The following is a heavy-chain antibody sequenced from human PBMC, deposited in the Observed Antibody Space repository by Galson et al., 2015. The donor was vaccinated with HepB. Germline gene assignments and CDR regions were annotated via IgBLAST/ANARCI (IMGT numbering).Heavy chain of an antibody. V-gene: IGHV3-21*01. D-gene: IGHD3-22*01. J-gene: IGHJ2*01. CDR2: ISSSSSYI. CDR3: ARDLIVVVQNWYFDL. CDR1: GFTFSSYS. Sequence: SLRLSCAASGFTFSSYSMNWVRQAPGKGLEWVSSISSSSSYIYYADSVKGRFTISRDNAKNSLYLQMNSLRAEDTAVYYCARDLIVVVQNWYFDLWGRGTLVTVSS.